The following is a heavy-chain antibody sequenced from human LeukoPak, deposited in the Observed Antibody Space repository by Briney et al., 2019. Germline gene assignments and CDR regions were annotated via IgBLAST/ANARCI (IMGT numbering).Heavy chain of an antibody. CDR2: ISGSGGST. Sequence: GGSLRLSCAASGFSFSSYAMSWVRQAPGKGLEWVSVISGSGGSTYYADSVKGRFTISRDNSKNTLYLQMNSLRAEDTAVYYCARAWDTAMVNWFDPWGQGTLVTVSS. CDR3: ARAWDTAMVNWFDP. CDR1: GFSFSSYA. D-gene: IGHD5-18*01. V-gene: IGHV3-23*01. J-gene: IGHJ5*02.